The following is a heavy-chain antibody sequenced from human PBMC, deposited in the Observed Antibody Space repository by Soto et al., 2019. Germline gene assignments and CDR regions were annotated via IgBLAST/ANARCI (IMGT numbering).Heavy chain of an antibody. CDR2: IKEDGSEK. CDR3: ARDFSLDY. J-gene: IGHJ4*02. V-gene: IGHV3-7*03. CDR1: GFNFSTYW. Sequence: GGSLRLSCAASGFNFSTYWMTWVRQAPGKGLEWVANIKEDGSEKYYVDSVKGRFAISRDNAKNSVYLQMNSLRAEDTAVYYCARDFSLDYWGQGTLVIVSS.